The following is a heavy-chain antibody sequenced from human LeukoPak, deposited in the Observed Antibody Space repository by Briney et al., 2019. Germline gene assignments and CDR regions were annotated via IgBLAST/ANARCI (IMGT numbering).Heavy chain of an antibody. V-gene: IGHV3-21*01. Sequence: GGSLRLSCAASGFTFSSYSMNWVRLAPGKGLEWVSSISSSSSYIYYADSVKGRFTISRDNAKNSLYLQMNSLRAEDTAVYYCAREFYGGNPYYYYGMDVWGQGTTVTVSS. CDR1: GFTFSSYS. D-gene: IGHD4-17*01. CDR2: ISSSSSYI. J-gene: IGHJ6*02. CDR3: AREFYGGNPYYYYGMDV.